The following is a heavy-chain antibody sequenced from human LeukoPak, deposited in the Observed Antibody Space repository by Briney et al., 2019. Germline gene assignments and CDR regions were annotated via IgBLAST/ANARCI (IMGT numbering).Heavy chain of an antibody. CDR1: GYTFTSYY. CDR2: INPSGGST. Sequence: GASVKVSCKASGYTFTSYYMHWVRQAPGQGLEWMGIINPSGGSTSYAQKFQGRVTMTRNTSISTAYMELSSLRSEDTAVYYCARDIDILTGLDYWGQGTLVTVSS. V-gene: IGHV1-46*01. CDR3: ARDIDILTGLDY. J-gene: IGHJ4*02. D-gene: IGHD3-9*01.